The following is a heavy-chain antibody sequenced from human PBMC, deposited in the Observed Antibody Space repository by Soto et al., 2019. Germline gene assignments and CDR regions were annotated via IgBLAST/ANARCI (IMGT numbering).Heavy chain of an antibody. CDR1: GYTFTSYY. V-gene: IGHV1-46*03. Sequence: ASVKVSCKASGYTFTSYYMHWVRQAPGQGLEWMGIINPSGGNTSYAQKFQGRVTMTRDTSASTVYMELSSLRSEDTAVYYCARDREGGYSYGSFQHWGQGTLVTVS. CDR3: ARDREGGYSYGSFQH. CDR2: INPSGGNT. D-gene: IGHD5-18*01. J-gene: IGHJ1*01.